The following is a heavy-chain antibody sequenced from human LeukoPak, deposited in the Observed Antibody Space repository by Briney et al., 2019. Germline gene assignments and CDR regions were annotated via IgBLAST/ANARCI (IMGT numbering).Heavy chain of an antibody. V-gene: IGHV3-30*18. CDR3: AKEGEAAGPFDY. D-gene: IGHD6-13*01. Sequence: PGRSRRLSCAASGFTFSSYGMHWVRQAPGKGLEWVAVISYDGSNKYYADSVKGRFTISRDNSKNTLYLQMNSLRAEDTAVYYCAKEGEAAGPFDYWGQGTLVTVSS. CDR2: ISYDGSNK. J-gene: IGHJ4*02. CDR1: GFTFSSYG.